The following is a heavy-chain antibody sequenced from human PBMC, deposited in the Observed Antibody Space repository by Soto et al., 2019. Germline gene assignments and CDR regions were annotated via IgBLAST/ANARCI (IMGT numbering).Heavy chain of an antibody. CDR3: ARDSTSWFPYYDIDV. J-gene: IGHJ6*02. CDR2: VSDSGST. V-gene: IGHV4-59*01. CDR1: GGSLDYYY. Sequence: PSATLSLTCTVSGGSLDYYYWTWIRQPPGKGLEWIGYVSDSGSTKYNPSLRSRVTISVDTSKNQFSLNLNSVTAADTAVYYCARDSTSWFPYYDIDVWGQGTTVTVSS. D-gene: IGHD6-13*01.